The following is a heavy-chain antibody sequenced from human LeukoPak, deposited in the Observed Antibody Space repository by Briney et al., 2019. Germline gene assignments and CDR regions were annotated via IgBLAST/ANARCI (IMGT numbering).Heavy chain of an antibody. CDR3: TRGPGWSSGYDIGP. CDR2: IYYSGST. Sequence: NTSETLSLTCTVSGGSISSSSYYWGWIRQPPGKGLEWIGSIYYSGSTYYNPSLKSRVTISVDTSKNQFSLKLSSVTAADTAVYYCTRGPGWSSGYDIGPWGQGTMVTVSS. CDR1: GGSISSSSYY. D-gene: IGHD5-12*01. J-gene: IGHJ3*01. V-gene: IGHV4-39*07.